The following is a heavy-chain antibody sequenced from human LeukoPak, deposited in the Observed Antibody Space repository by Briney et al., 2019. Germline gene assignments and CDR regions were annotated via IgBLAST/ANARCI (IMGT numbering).Heavy chain of an antibody. CDR2: INHSGST. J-gene: IGHJ6*02. V-gene: IGHV4-34*01. CDR3: ARGQIYDILTGYYRDYYGMDV. D-gene: IGHD3-9*01. CDR1: GGSFSGYY. Sequence: SETLSLTCAVYGGSFSGYYWSWIRQPPGKGLEWIGEINHSGSTNYNPSLKSRVTISVDTSKNQFSLKLSSVTAADTAVYYCARGQIYDILTGYYRDYYGMDVWGQGTTVTVSS.